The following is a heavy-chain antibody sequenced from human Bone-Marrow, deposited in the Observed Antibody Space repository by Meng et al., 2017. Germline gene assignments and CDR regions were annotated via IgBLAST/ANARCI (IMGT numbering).Heavy chain of an antibody. CDR3: ARASIAVAGVDY. CDR2: IYSDGYS. V-gene: IGHV3-66*01. J-gene: IGHJ4*02. CDR1: GFTVSSNY. Sequence: EVQLVESGGGLVQPGGSLRLSCAASGFTVSSNYMSWVRQAPGKGLEWVSIIYSDGYSYYADSVKGRFTFSRDNSKNTLYLQMNSLRAEDTAVYYCARASIAVAGVDYWGQGTLVTVSS. D-gene: IGHD6-19*01.